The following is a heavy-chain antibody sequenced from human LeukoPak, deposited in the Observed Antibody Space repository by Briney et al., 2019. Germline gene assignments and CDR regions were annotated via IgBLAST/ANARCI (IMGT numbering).Heavy chain of an antibody. V-gene: IGHV1-18*01. CDR2: ISAYNGNT. CDR3: ARGLQWGGYYYSDY. J-gene: IGHJ4*02. CDR1: GGTFSSYA. Sequence: ASVKVSCKASGGTFSSYAISWVRQAPGQGLEWMGWISAYNGNTNYAQKLQGRVTMTTDTSTSTAYMELRSLRSDDTAVYYCARGLQWGGYYYSDYWGQGTLVTVSS. D-gene: IGHD3-22*01.